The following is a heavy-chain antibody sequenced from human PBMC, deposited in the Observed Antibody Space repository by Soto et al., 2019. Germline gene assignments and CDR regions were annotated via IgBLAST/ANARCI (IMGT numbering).Heavy chain of an antibody. D-gene: IGHD2-2*01. CDR3: TREDQPLSVYYYYGMDV. CDR2: IRSKAYGGTT. Sequence: GGSLRLSCTASGFTFGDYAMSWFRQAPGKGLEWVGFIRSKAYGGTTEYAASVKGRFTISRDDSKSIAYLQMNSLKTVDTAVYYCTREDQPLSVYYYYGMDVWGQGTTVTVSS. V-gene: IGHV3-49*03. J-gene: IGHJ6*02. CDR1: GFTFGDYA.